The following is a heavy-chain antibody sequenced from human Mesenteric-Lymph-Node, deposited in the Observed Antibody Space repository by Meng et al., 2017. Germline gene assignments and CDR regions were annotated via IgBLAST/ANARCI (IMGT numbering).Heavy chain of an antibody. CDR1: GYTFTSYG. V-gene: IGHV1-18*01. Sequence: VQLVQSGAELKNPGAPVNVSCNASGYTFTSYGISWVRQAPGQGLEWMGWISAYNGNTNYAQKLQGRVTMTTDTSTSTAYMELRSLRSDDTAVYYCARGGPNDFWSGYLDYWGQGTLVTVSS. CDR2: ISAYNGNT. J-gene: IGHJ4*02. CDR3: ARGGPNDFWSGYLDY. D-gene: IGHD3-3*01.